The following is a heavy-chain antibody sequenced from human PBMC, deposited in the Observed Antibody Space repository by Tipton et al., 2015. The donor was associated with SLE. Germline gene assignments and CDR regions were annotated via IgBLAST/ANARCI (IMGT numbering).Heavy chain of an antibody. J-gene: IGHJ4*02. CDR1: GFTFSSYS. Sequence: SLRLSCAASGFTFSSYSMNWVRQAPGKGLEWVSSISSSSSYIYYADSVKGRFTISRDNAKNSLYPQMNSLRAEDTAVYYCARGEHWSGYCFDYWGQGTLVTVSS. CDR3: ARGEHWSGYCFDY. D-gene: IGHD3-3*01. CDR2: ISSSSSYI. V-gene: IGHV3-21*01.